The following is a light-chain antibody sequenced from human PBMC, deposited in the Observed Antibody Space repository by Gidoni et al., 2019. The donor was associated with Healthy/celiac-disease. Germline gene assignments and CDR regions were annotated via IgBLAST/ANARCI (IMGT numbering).Light chain of an antibody. CDR1: QGLSSY. V-gene: IGKV1D-8*01. J-gene: IGKJ1*01. CDR2: AAS. CDR3: QKYYSFTVT. Sequence: VIWLTQSPSLLSASTGDRATISCRMSQGLSSYLAWYQQKPGRAPELLIYAASTLQSGVPSRFSGSGSGTDFTLPISCLQSEDFATYYCQKYYSFTVTFGQGTKVEIK.